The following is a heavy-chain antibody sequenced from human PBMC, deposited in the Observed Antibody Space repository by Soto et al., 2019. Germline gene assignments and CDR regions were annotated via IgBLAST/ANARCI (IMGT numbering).Heavy chain of an antibody. V-gene: IGHV1-69*02. J-gene: IGHJ4*02. Sequence: QVQLAQSGAEVKKPGSSVKVSCKASGGTFSSYTISWVRQAPGQGLEWMGRIIPILGIANYAQKFQGRVTITADKSTSTAYMELSSLRSEDTAVYYCARSYSGYDFDYWGQGTLVTVSS. D-gene: IGHD5-12*01. CDR1: GGTFSSYT. CDR2: IIPILGIA. CDR3: ARSYSGYDFDY.